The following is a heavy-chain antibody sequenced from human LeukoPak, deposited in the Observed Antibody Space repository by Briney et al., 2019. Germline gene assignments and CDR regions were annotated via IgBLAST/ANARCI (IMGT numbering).Heavy chain of an antibody. D-gene: IGHD3-3*01. CDR3: ARGSGGDFWSGYYRRNWFDA. CDR2: MNTNSGNT. J-gene: IGHJ5*02. CDR1: GYTFTSYD. Sequence: ASVKVSCKASGYTFTSYDINWVRQATGQGLEWMGWMNTNSGNTGYAQKFQGRVTMTRNTSISTAYMELSSLRSEDTAVYYCARGSGGDFWSGYYRRNWFDAWGQGTLVTVSS. V-gene: IGHV1-8*01.